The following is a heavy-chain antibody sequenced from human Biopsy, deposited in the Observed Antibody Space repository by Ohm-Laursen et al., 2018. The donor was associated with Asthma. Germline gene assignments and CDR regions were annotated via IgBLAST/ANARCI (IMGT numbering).Heavy chain of an antibody. Sequence: TLSLTCSLSSGSGGYMRSGNYSWSWIRQPPGKGLEWIGFISPSGNTYYSPSLKSRLTISVDRSKNQFSLRLSSVTAADTAMCYCARDYGDYVWRAFDIWGQGTMVTVSS. CDR1: SGSGGYMRSGNYS. V-gene: IGHV4-30-2*01. J-gene: IGHJ3*02. CDR3: ARDYGDYVWRAFDI. CDR2: ISPSGNT. D-gene: IGHD4-17*01.